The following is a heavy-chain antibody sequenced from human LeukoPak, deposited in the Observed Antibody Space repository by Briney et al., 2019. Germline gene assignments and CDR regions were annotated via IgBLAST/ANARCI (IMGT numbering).Heavy chain of an antibody. Sequence: GASVKVSCKASGYTFTSYGISWVRQAPGQGLEWMGWISAYNGNTNYAQKLQGRVTMTTDTSTSTAYMELRSLRSDDTAVYYCARVRYYDGSVVTRKRSYYFDYWGQGTLVTVSS. CDR2: ISAYNGNT. J-gene: IGHJ4*02. CDR1: GYTFTSYG. CDR3: ARVRYYDGSVVTRKRSYYFDY. V-gene: IGHV1-18*01. D-gene: IGHD3-22*01.